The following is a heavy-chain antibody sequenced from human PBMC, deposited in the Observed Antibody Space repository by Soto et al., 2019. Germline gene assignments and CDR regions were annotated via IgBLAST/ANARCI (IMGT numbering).Heavy chain of an antibody. CDR3: ARGLKGGHIVVVTAIHHWFDP. CDR2: IYYSGST. D-gene: IGHD2-21*02. J-gene: IGHJ5*02. Sequence: KASETLSLTCTVSGGSISSGGYYWSWIRQHPGKGLEWIGYIYYSGSTYYNPSLKSRVTISVDTSKNQFSLKLSSVTAADTAVYYCARGLKGGHIVVVTAIHHWFDPWGQGTLVTVSS. V-gene: IGHV4-31*03. CDR1: GGSISSGGYY.